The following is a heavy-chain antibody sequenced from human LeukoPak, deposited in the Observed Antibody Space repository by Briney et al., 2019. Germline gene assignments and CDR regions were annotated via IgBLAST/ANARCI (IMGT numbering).Heavy chain of an antibody. CDR1: GFTFSNYC. CDR3: ARDGDCFDRMDV. Sequence: TGGSLTLSCAASGFTFSNYCFDWVRQAPGQGLVWVARIKRDGTYTNYADSVKGRFTISRDDAKNTLYLQMNSLRVDDTGMYFCARDGDCFDRMDVWGKGTTVTVSS. CDR2: IKRDGTYT. D-gene: IGHD2-21*02. J-gene: IGHJ6*03. V-gene: IGHV3-74*01.